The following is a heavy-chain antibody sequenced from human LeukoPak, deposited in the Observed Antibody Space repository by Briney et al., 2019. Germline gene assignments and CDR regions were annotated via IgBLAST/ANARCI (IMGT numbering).Heavy chain of an antibody. CDR2: IYTSGNT. Sequence: SETLSLTCAVSGGSISRYYWIWIRQPAGKGLEWIGRIYTSGNTNYNPSLKSRVTMSVDTSKNQFSLKLTSVTAADTAVYYCARIFPESWIDPWGQGTLVTVSS. J-gene: IGHJ5*02. V-gene: IGHV4-4*07. D-gene: IGHD2-21*01. CDR1: GGSISRYY. CDR3: ARIFPESWIDP.